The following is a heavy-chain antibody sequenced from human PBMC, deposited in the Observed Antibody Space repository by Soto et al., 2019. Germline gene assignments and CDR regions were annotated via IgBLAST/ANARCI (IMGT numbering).Heavy chain of an antibody. CDR3: ARVRTRYYYDSSGYLPAY. V-gene: IGHV3-33*01. Sequence: VQLVESGGGVVQPGKSLRRSCAASGFTFGSYGMHWVRQAPGKGLEWVAVIWYDGSNKYYADSVKGRFTISRDNSKNTLYLQMNSLRAEDTAVYYCARVRTRYYYDSSGYLPAYWGQGTLVTVSS. D-gene: IGHD3-22*01. CDR2: IWYDGSNK. CDR1: GFTFGSYG. J-gene: IGHJ4*02.